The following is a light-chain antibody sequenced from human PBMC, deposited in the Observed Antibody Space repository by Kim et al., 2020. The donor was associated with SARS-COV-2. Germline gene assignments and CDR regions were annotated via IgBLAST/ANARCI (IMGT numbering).Light chain of an antibody. J-gene: IGKJ1*01. CDR3: QQYDRPPWT. CDR1: QSISSSY. V-gene: IGKV3-20*01. Sequence: YPGERATLSCRASQSISSSYLAWYQQKPGQAPRLLIYGAFSRATGIPDRFSGSGSGTDFSLTIRRLEPEDFAVYFCQQYDRPPWTFGQGTKVDIK. CDR2: GAF.